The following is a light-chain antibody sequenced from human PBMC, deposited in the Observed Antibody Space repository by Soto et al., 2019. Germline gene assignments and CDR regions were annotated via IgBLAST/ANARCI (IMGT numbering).Light chain of an antibody. V-gene: IGKV1-5*03. Sequence: DIQMTQSPSTLSASVGDRVTITCRASQSISSWLAWYQQKPGKAPKLLIYKASSLESGVPSRFSGSGSGTEFTLTISSLQPDDFATYYCQQYHSSPWTFGQGTKVDI. CDR3: QQYHSSPWT. CDR1: QSISSW. J-gene: IGKJ1*01. CDR2: KAS.